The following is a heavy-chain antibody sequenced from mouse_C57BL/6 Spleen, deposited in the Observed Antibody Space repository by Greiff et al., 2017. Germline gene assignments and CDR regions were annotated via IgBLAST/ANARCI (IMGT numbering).Heavy chain of an antibody. Sequence: QVQLKQSGPGLVRPGVSVKISCKGSGSTFPDYAMHWVKQSPEKSLEWIGVISTYYGDASYNQKFKDRDTMTVDNSSSTTDMEFVRLTCVESAVYYCYSSPCHEYVGRDYYAMDYWGQGTSVTVSS. CDR2: ISTYYGDA. V-gene: IGHV1-67*01. CDR3: YSSPCHEYVGRDYYAMDY. D-gene: IGHD1-3*01. CDR1: GSTFPDYA. J-gene: IGHJ4*01.